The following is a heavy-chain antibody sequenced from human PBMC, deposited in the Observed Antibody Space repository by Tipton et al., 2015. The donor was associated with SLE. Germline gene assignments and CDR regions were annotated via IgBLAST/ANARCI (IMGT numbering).Heavy chain of an antibody. J-gene: IGHJ3*02. CDR2: ISAYNGNT. CDR1: GYTFTSYG. V-gene: IGHV1-18*01. D-gene: IGHD1-1*01. Sequence: QLVQSGAEVKKPGASVKVSCKASGYTFTSYGISWVRQAPGQGLEWMGWISAYNGNTNYAQKLQGRVTMTTDTSTSTAYMELRSLRSDDTAVYYCARGSTRARYNWNDGAFDIWGQGTMVTVSS. CDR3: ARGSTRARYNWNDGAFDI.